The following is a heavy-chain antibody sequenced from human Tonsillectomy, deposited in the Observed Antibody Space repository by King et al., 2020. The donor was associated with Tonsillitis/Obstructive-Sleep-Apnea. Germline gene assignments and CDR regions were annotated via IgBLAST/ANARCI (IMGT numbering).Heavy chain of an antibody. CDR1: GYSFTSYW. CDR3: ARRGFEGGYDTYYFDS. V-gene: IGHV5-51*01. J-gene: IGHJ4*02. Sequence: QLVQSGAEVKKPGESLKISCKGSGYSFTSYWIGWVRQMPGKGLEWMGIIYPGDSDTRYSPSFQGQVTISADKSISTAYLQWSSLTASDTAMYYCARRGFEGGYDTYYFDSWGQGTLVTVSS. CDR2: IYPGDSDT. D-gene: IGHD5-12*01.